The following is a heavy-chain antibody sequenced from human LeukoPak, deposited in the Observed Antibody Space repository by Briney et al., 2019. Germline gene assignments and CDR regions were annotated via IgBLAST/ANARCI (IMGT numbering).Heavy chain of an antibody. D-gene: IGHD3-16*01. CDR3: ARIKIDYAPITLRPIYYFDY. V-gene: IGHV4-61*02. Sequence: SETLSLTCTVSGGSLSSGSYYWSWLRQPAGRGLKWVGRIYARGSTNYNPSLKRRVTISVDTSKNQFSLKLSSVTAADTAVYYCARIKIDYAPITLRPIYYFDYWGQGTLVTVSS. CDR1: GGSLSSGSYY. CDR2: IYARGST. J-gene: IGHJ4*02.